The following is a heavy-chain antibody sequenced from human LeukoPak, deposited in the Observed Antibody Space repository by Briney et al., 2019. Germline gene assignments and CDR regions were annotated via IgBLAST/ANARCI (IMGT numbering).Heavy chain of an antibody. J-gene: IGHJ4*02. Sequence: SETLSLTCIVSGGSINRYYWSWIRQSPGKGLEWIAWIYYTGTTNYNPSLKSRVTISVDTSKNQFSLRLTSVTAADTAVYFCAREWGTGSSDYWGQGILVTVSS. CDR2: IYYTGTT. CDR1: GGSINRYY. D-gene: IGHD1-1*01. V-gene: IGHV4-59*01. CDR3: AREWGTGSSDY.